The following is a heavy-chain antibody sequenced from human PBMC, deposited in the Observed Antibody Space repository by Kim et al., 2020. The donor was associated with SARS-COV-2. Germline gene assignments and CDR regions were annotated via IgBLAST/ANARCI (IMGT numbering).Heavy chain of an antibody. CDR3: ARALEDYYDSSGYFDY. V-gene: IGHV1-46*01. Sequence: ASVKVSCKASGYTFTSYYMHWVRQAPGQGLEWMGIINPSGGSTSYAQKFQGRVTMTRDTSTSTVYMELSSLRSEDTAVYYCARALEDYYDSSGYFDYWGQGTLVTVSS. CDR1: GYTFTSYY. CDR2: INPSGGST. D-gene: IGHD3-22*01. J-gene: IGHJ4*02.